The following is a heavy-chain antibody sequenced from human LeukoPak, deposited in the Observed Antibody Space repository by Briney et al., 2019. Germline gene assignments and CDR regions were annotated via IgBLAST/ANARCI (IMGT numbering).Heavy chain of an antibody. Sequence: ASVKVSCRASGYTFTSYYIHWVRQAPGQGLEWMGRIIPIFGTANYAQKFQGRVTITTDESTSTAYMELSSLRPEDTAVYYCARDAGSNWFDPWGQGTLVTVSS. CDR2: IIPIFGTA. J-gene: IGHJ5*02. V-gene: IGHV1-69*05. CDR1: GYTFTSYY. D-gene: IGHD1-1*01. CDR3: ARDAGSNWFDP.